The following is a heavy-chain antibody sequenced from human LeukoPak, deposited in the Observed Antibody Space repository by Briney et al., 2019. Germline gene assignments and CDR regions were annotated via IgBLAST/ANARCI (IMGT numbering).Heavy chain of an antibody. CDR2: IYYSGST. CDR3: AKILDTAMAYYFDY. J-gene: IGHJ4*02. CDR1: GGSISSSSYY. Sequence: SETLSLTCTVSGGSISSSSYYWGWLRQPPGKGLEWIGSIYYSGSTYYNPSLKSRVTISVDTSKNQFSLKLSSVTAADTAVYYCAKILDTAMAYYFDYWGQGTLVTVSS. D-gene: IGHD5-18*01. V-gene: IGHV4-39*01.